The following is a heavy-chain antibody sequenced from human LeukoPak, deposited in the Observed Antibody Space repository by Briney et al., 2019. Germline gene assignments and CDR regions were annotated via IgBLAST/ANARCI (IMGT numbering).Heavy chain of an antibody. CDR2: IWYDGSNK. CDR3: AKSRLYGDYADFDY. V-gene: IGHV3-33*06. CDR1: GFTFSSYG. J-gene: IGHJ4*02. Sequence: PGRSLRLSCAASGFTFSSYGMHWVRQAPGKGLEWVAVIWYDGSNKYYADSVKGRFTISRDNSKNTLYLQMNSLRAEDTAVYYCAKSRLYGDYADFDYWGQGTLVTVSS. D-gene: IGHD4-17*01.